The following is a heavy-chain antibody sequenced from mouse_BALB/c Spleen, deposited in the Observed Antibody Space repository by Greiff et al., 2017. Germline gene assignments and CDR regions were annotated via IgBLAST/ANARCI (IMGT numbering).Heavy chain of an antibody. CDR2: ISSGSSTI. D-gene: IGHD2-1*01. J-gene: IGHJ2*01. CDR1: GFTFSSFG. Sequence: EVKLMESGGGLVQPGGSRKLSCAASGFTFSSFGMHWVRQAPEKGLEWVAYISSGSSTIYYADTVKGRFTISRDNPKNTLFLQMTSLRSEDTAMYYCARWGNYGFDYWGQGTTVTVSS. V-gene: IGHV5-17*02. CDR3: ARWGNYGFDY.